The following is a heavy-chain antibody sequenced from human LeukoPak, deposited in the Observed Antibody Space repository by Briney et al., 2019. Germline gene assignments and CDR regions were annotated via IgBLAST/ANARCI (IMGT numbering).Heavy chain of an antibody. J-gene: IGHJ6*02. CDR2: IYWDDDK. V-gene: IGHV2-5*05. CDR3: AKAGYGSGSYLRYYYYGMDV. D-gene: IGHD3-10*01. Sequence: SGPTLVNPTQTLTLTCTLSGLSLNTAGVGVGWIRQPPGKALEWLALIYWDDDKRYDPSLKTRLTITKDTSKNQVVLTVTNMDPVDTATYYCAKAGYGSGSYLRYYYYGMDVWGQGTTVTVSS. CDR1: GLSLNTAGVG.